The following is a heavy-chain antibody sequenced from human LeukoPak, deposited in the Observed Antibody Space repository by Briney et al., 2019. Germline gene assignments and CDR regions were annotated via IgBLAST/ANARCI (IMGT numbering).Heavy chain of an antibody. D-gene: IGHD4-17*01. V-gene: IGHV4-61*02. CDR2: IYPSGSA. CDR3: ARYGDYEAGWFDP. J-gene: IGHJ5*02. Sequence: SETLSLTCTVSGASISSGNYYWTWVRQPAGKGLEWIGRIYPSGSANYNPSLKSRVAMSVDTSNNQFSLKLSSVTAADTAFYYCARYGDYEAGWFDPWGRGTLVTVSS. CDR1: GASISSGNYY.